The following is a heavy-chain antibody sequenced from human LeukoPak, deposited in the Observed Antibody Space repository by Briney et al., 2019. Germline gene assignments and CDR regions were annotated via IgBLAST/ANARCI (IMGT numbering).Heavy chain of an antibody. CDR1: GFTFSSYD. V-gene: IGHV3-13*01. CDR2: IGTAGDT. CDR3: AREAVAGTVRYFDY. J-gene: IGHJ4*02. D-gene: IGHD6-19*01. Sequence: GGSLRLSCAASGFTFSSYDMHWVRQATGKGLEWVSAIGTAGDTCYPGSVKGRFTISRENAKNSLYLQMNSLRAGDTAVYYCAREAVAGTVRYFDYWGQGTLVTVSS.